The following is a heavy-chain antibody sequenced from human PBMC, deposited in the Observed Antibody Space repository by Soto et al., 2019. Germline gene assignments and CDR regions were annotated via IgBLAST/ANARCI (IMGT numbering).Heavy chain of an antibody. D-gene: IGHD3-3*01. CDR3: ARVNIFGVVIHSWFDP. CDR2: IIPIFGTA. CDR1: GGTFSSYA. V-gene: IGHV1-69*13. Sequence: SVKVSCKASGGTFSSYAISWVRQAPGQGLEWMGGIIPIFGTANYAQKFQGRVTITADESTSTAYMELSSLRSEDTAVYYCARVNIFGVVIHSWFDPWGQGTLVTVSS. J-gene: IGHJ5*02.